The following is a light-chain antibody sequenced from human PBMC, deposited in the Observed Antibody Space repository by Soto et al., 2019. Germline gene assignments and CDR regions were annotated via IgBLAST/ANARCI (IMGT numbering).Light chain of an antibody. CDR3: GSWDNSLSADV. J-gene: IGLJ1*01. CDR1: SSNIGNNY. Sequence: QSVLTQPPSVSAAPGQKVTISCSGSSSNIGNNYVSWYQQLPGTAPKLLIYDNNERPSGIPDRFSGSKSGTSATLGITGLQTGDEAAYYCGSWDNSLSADVFGTGTKLTVL. V-gene: IGLV1-51*01. CDR2: DNN.